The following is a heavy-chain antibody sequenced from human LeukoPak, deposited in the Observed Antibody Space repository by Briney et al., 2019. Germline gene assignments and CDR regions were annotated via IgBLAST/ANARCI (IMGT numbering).Heavy chain of an antibody. J-gene: IGHJ6*03. Sequence: VKVSCKASGYTFTSYGISWVRQAPGQGLEWMGWISAYNGNTNYAQKLQGRVTMTTDTSTSTAYMELRSLRSDDTAVSYCARRWSPYSSSWPPLYYYYYMDVWGKGTTVTISS. CDR1: GYTFTSYG. D-gene: IGHD6-13*01. CDR3: ARRWSPYSSSWPPLYYYYYMDV. V-gene: IGHV1-18*01. CDR2: ISAYNGNT.